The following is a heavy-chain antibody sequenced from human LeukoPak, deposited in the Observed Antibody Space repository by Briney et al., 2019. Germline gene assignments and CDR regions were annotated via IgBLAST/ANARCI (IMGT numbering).Heavy chain of an antibody. Sequence: PSETLSLTCTVSGGSINSYYWSWIRQPPGKGLEWIGYIYDSGSTNYNPSLKSRVTISVDTSKNQFSLKLSSVTAADTAVYYCARQTRGYSGYDDAFDIWGQGTMVTVSS. D-gene: IGHD5-12*01. V-gene: IGHV4-59*08. CDR3: ARQTRGYSGYDDAFDI. J-gene: IGHJ3*02. CDR2: IYDSGST. CDR1: GGSINSYY.